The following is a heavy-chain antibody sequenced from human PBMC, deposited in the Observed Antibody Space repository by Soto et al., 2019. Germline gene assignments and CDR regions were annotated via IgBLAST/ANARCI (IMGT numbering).Heavy chain of an antibody. J-gene: IGHJ6*02. Sequence: QVQLVQSGAEVKKPGASVKVSCKASGYTFTSYGISWVRQAAGQGLEWMGWISAYNGNTNYAQKLQGRVTMTTDTSTSAAYMELRSLRTDDTAVYYCARDPDITMIVVVIDYGMDVWGQGTTVTVSS. D-gene: IGHD3-22*01. CDR3: ARDPDITMIVVVIDYGMDV. CDR2: ISAYNGNT. V-gene: IGHV1-18*01. CDR1: GYTFTSYG.